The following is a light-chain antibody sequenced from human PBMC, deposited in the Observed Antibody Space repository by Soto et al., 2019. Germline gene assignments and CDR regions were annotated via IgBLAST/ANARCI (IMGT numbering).Light chain of an antibody. Sequence: EIVLTQSPATLSLSPGERATLSCRASQSVSSYLAWYQQKPGQAPRLLIYDASNRATGIPARFSGSGSGTDFTLTISSLEPEAFAVYYCQQRSNWLWTFGQGTKVEIK. CDR2: DAS. CDR3: QQRSNWLWT. CDR1: QSVSSY. V-gene: IGKV3-11*01. J-gene: IGKJ1*01.